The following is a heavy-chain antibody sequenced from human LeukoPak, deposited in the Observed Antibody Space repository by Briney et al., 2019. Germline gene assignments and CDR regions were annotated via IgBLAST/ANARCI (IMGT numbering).Heavy chain of an antibody. V-gene: IGHV4-59*01. CDR3: ARGPTYYYDSSGYYWGGLDY. CDR1: GGSISSYY. J-gene: IGHJ4*02. Sequence: SETLSLTCTVSGGSISSYYWSWIRQPPGKGLEWIGYIYYSGSTNYNPSLKSRVTISVDTSKNQFSLKLSSVTAADTAVYYCARGPTYYYDSSGYYWGGLDYWGQGTLVTVSS. D-gene: IGHD3-22*01. CDR2: IYYSGST.